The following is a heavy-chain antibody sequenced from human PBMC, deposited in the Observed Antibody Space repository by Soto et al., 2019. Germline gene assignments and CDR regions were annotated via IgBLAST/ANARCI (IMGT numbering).Heavy chain of an antibody. Sequence: EVQLVESGGGLVQPGGSLRLSCAVAGFTFSDHYMDWVRQAPGKGLEWVGRSRNKANSYTTEYAASVKGRFTISRDDAKNSLYLQMNSLKIEDTAVYDCARGFNSFDIWGQGTMVTVSS. J-gene: IGHJ3*02. CDR2: SRNKANSYTT. CDR1: GFTFSDHY. CDR3: ARGFNSFDI. V-gene: IGHV3-72*01.